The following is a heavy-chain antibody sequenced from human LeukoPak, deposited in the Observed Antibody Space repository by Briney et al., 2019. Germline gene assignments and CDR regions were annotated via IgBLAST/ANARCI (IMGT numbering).Heavy chain of an antibody. Sequence: GGSLRLSCAASGFTFSSYAMSWVRQAPGKGLEWVAVISYDGSNKYYADSVKGRFTISRDNSKNTLYLQMNSLRAEDTAVYYCAKGRGFDVYCRAGSCSTFDPWGQGTLVTVSS. D-gene: IGHD2-15*01. CDR1: GFTFSSYA. V-gene: IGHV3-30*01. J-gene: IGHJ5*02. CDR2: ISYDGSNK. CDR3: AKGRGFDVYCRAGSCSTFDP.